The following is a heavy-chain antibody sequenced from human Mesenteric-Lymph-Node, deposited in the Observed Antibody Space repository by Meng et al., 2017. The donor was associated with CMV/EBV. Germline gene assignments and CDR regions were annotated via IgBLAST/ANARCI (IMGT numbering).Heavy chain of an antibody. D-gene: IGHD2-2*01. Sequence: SETLSLTCAVYGGPFSGYYWSWIRQPPGKGLEWIGEINHSGSTNYNPSLKSRVTISVDTSKNQFSLKLSSVTAADTAVYYCARGAIVVVPAATNWFDPWGQGTLVTVSS. J-gene: IGHJ5*02. CDR1: GGPFSGYY. CDR2: INHSGST. CDR3: ARGAIVVVPAATNWFDP. V-gene: IGHV4-34*01.